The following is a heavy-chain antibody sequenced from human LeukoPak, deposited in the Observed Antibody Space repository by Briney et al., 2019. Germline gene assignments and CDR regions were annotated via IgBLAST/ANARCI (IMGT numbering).Heavy chain of an antibody. CDR3: ATINYNPSLKSRVSISVGTSAARCSLKLSSVLAEGWSGYSLSRTGGVVTMLYPFDH. J-gene: IGHJ5*02. CDR1: GGSIRSYY. D-gene: IGHD2-21*01. Sequence: SETLSLTCTVSGGSIRSYYWSWIGQPPGKGLEWIGYIYYSGSTNYNPSLKSRVSISVDTSKNQFSLKLSSVTAADTAVYYSATINYNPSLKSRVSISVGTSAARCSLKLSSVLAEGWSGYSLSRTGGVVTMLYPFDHWGQGTLVTVSS. V-gene: IGHV4-59*01. CDR2: IYYSGST.